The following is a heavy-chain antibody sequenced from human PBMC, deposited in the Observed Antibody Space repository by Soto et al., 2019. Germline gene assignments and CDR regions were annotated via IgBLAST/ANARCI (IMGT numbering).Heavy chain of an antibody. CDR2: IYSGGST. D-gene: IGHD3-22*01. CDR3: ARNYASTAGGAFDI. CDR1: GFTVSSNY. J-gene: IGHJ3*02. Sequence: EVQLVESGGGLIQPGGSLRLSCAASGFTVSSNYMSWVRQAPGKGLEWVSVIYSGGSTYYADSVKGRFTISRDNSKNTLYLQMNSLRAEDTGVYYCARNYASTAGGAFDIWGQGTMVTVSS. V-gene: IGHV3-53*01.